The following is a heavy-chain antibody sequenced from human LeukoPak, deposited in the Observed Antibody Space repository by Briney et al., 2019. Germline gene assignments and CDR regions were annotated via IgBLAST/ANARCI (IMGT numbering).Heavy chain of an antibody. J-gene: IGHJ4*02. CDR2: ISGSGGST. CDR1: GFTFSSYA. Sequence: GGSLRLSCAASGFTFSSYAMSWVRQAPGKGLEWVSAISGSGGSTYYADSVKGRFTISRDNSKNTLYLQMNSLRAEDTAVYYCAKDILGRRDSSGYPLDYWGQGTLVTVSS. V-gene: IGHV3-23*01. D-gene: IGHD3-22*01. CDR3: AKDILGRRDSSGYPLDY.